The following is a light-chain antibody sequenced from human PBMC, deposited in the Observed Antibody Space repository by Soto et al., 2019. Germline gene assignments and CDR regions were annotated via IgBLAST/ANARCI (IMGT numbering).Light chain of an antibody. Sequence: EIVLTQSPVTLSLSPGERATLSCRASQSVSSTYLAWYRHKPGQAPRLLIYGASIRAADIPDRFSGSGSGTDFTLTISGLEPGDFAVYYCHHYASSRHTFGQGTKVESK. V-gene: IGKV3-20*01. CDR3: HHYASSRHT. J-gene: IGKJ2*01. CDR2: GAS. CDR1: QSVSSTY.